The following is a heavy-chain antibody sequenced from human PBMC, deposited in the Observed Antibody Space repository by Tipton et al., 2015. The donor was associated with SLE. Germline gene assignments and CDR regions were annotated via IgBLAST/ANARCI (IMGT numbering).Heavy chain of an antibody. CDR3: ARELWGSLDY. V-gene: IGHV4-59*01. Sequence: TLSLTCTVSGDSITSYFWSWIRQPPGKGLEWIGYINHSGTTNYNPSLKSRVTISIDTSKNQFSLKLSSVTAADTAVYYCARELWGSLDYWGQGTLLTVSS. CDR1: GDSITSYF. D-gene: IGHD7-27*01. J-gene: IGHJ4*02. CDR2: INHSGTT.